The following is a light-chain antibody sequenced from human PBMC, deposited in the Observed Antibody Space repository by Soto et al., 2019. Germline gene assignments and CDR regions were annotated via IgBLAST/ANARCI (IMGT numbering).Light chain of an antibody. CDR3: SSYTTRSTYV. CDR1: SRDIGFFNY. CDR2: EVT. V-gene: IGLV2-14*01. Sequence: QSALTQPASVSGSPGQSITISCTGTSRDIGFFNYVSWYQQFPGNAPKLIIFEVTNRPSGVSNRFSASKSGNTASLTISGLQAEEGADYYCSSYTTRSTYVFGTGTKVTVL. J-gene: IGLJ1*01.